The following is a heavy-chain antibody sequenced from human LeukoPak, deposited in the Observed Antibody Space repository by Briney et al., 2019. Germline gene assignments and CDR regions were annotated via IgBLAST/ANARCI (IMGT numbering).Heavy chain of an antibody. Sequence: ASVKVSCKASGYTFTGYYMHWVRQAPGQGLEWMGRINPNSGGTNYAQKFQGRVTMTRDTSISTAYMGLSRLRSDDTAVYYCARAGAGGPYYYYGMDVWGQGTTVTVSS. CDR3: ARAGAGGPYYYYGMDV. D-gene: IGHD1-26*01. CDR1: GYTFTGYY. V-gene: IGHV1-2*06. CDR2: INPNSGGT. J-gene: IGHJ6*02.